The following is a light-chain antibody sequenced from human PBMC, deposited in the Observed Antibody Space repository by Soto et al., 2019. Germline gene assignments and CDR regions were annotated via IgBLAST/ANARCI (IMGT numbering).Light chain of an antibody. Sequence: QLVLTQPPSVSGAPGQRVTISCTGSSSNIGAGYDVHWYQQLPGTAPKLLIYGNSNRPSGVPDRFSGSKSGTSASLAITGLQAEDEADYYCQSYDSSLSGRRVVFGGGTKLTVL. J-gene: IGLJ2*01. CDR2: GNS. CDR3: QSYDSSLSGRRVV. V-gene: IGLV1-40*01. CDR1: SSNIGAGYD.